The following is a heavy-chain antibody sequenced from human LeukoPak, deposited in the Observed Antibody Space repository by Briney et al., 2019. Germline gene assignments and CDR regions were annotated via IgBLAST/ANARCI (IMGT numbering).Heavy chain of an antibody. CDR1: GFTFSDYY. D-gene: IGHD2-21*01. CDR3: AKAPVTTCSGAYCYPFDY. Sequence: GGSLRLSCAASGFTFSDYYMSWIRQAPGKGLEWVSYLSKSGSTISYADSMKGRFTISRDNSKNTLYLQMNSLRAEDTAVYYCAKAPVTTCSGAYCYPFDYWGQGTLVTVSS. CDR2: LSKSGSTI. J-gene: IGHJ4*02. V-gene: IGHV3-11*01.